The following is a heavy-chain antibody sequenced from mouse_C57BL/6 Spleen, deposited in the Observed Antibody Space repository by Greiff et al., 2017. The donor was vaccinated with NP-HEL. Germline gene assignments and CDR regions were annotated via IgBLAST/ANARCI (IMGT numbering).Heavy chain of an antibody. J-gene: IGHJ3*01. Sequence: EVMLVESGEGLVKPGGSLKLSCAASGFTFSSYAMSWVRQTPEKRLEWVAYISSGGDYIYYADTVKGRFTISRDNARNTLYLQMSSLKSEDTAMYYCTRVSYYYGSSPAWFAYWGQGTLVTVSA. CDR2: ISSGGDYI. V-gene: IGHV5-9-1*02. CDR1: GFTFSSYA. D-gene: IGHD1-1*01. CDR3: TRVSYYYGSSPAWFAY.